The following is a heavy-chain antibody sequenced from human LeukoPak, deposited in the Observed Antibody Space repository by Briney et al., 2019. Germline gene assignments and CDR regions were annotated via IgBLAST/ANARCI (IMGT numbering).Heavy chain of an antibody. CDR2: IYHSGGT. D-gene: IGHD6-13*01. CDR3: ARGSTWSDY. Sequence: SETLSLTCAVYGGSFSGYYWSWIRQPPGKGLEWIGEIYHSGGTNYNPSLKSRVTIPADKSRNQFSLKLYSVTAADTAVYYCARGSTWSDYWGQGTLVTVSS. V-gene: IGHV4-34*01. CDR1: GGSFSGYY. J-gene: IGHJ4*02.